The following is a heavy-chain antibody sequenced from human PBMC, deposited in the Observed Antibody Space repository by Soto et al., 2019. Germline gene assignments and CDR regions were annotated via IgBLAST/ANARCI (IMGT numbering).Heavy chain of an antibody. D-gene: IGHD3-10*01. Sequence: QVQLVQSGAEVKKPGASVKVSCKASGYTFTSYDINWVRQATGQGLEWMGWMNPNSGNTGYAQKFQGRATMTSHTSILTPYMELSSLSSEDTAVYYCARRQFAPPCAYYYYYRIDLWGQRTPVTLSS. CDR1: GYTFTSYD. V-gene: IGHV1-8*01. CDR2: MNPNSGNT. CDR3: ARRQFAPPCAYYYYYRIDL. J-gene: IGHJ6*02.